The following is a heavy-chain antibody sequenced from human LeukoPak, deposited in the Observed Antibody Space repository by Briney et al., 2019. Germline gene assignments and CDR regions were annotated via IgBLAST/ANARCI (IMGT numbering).Heavy chain of an antibody. V-gene: IGHV4-31*11. CDR2: IYYSGST. CDR1: GGSFSGYY. Sequence: SETLSLTCAVYGGSFSGYYRSWIRQHPGKGLEWIGYIYYSGSTYYNPSLKSRVTISVDTSKNQFSLKLSSVTAADTAVYYCARVSSGYYPSINWFDPWGQGTLVTVSS. J-gene: IGHJ5*02. CDR3: ARVSSGYYPSINWFDP. D-gene: IGHD3-22*01.